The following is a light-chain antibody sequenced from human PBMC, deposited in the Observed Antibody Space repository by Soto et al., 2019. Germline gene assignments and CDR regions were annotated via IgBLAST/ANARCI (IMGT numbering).Light chain of an antibody. CDR1: QGISSY. V-gene: IGKV1-9*01. Sequence: DIQLTQSPSFLSASVGDRVTITCRASQGISSYLAWYQQPPGKAPKLLIYGASTLQRGVSSRFSGSGSGTEFPLTISSLQPEDFATYYCQHLNTYPRTFGQGTKLEVK. CDR3: QHLNTYPRT. J-gene: IGKJ2*01. CDR2: GAS.